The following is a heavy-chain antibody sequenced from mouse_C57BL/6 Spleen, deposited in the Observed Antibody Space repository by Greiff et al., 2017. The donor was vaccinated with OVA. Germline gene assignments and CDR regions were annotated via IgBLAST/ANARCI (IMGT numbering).Heavy chain of an antibody. CDR3: ARPMYYGSSLYAMDY. CDR1: GFTFSDYG. V-gene: IGHV5-17*01. D-gene: IGHD1-1*01. Sequence: EVQVVESGGGLVKPGGSLKLSCAASGFTFSDYGMHWVRQAPEKGLEWVAYISSGSSTIYYADTVKGRFTISRDNAKNTLFLQMTSLRSEDTAMYYCARPMYYGSSLYAMDYWGQGTSVTVSS. CDR2: ISSGSSTI. J-gene: IGHJ4*01.